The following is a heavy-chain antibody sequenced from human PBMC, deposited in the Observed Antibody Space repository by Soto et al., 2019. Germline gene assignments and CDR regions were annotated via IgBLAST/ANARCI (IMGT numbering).Heavy chain of an antibody. J-gene: IGHJ5*02. Sequence: EVQLVESGGGLVQPGGSLRLSCAASGFTFSTYSMNWVRQAPGQGLEWIAYITSSSSTIFYADSVKGRFTISRDNAKNSLYLQMNSLRDEDTSVYYCARDNGIAGSFDPWGQGTLVTVSS. CDR2: ITSSSSTI. CDR3: ARDNGIAGSFDP. D-gene: IGHD6-13*01. CDR1: GFTFSTYS. V-gene: IGHV3-48*02.